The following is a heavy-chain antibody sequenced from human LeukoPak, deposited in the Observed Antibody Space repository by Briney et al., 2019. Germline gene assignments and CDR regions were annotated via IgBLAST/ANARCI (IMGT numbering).Heavy chain of an antibody. CDR3: AKDDPTAYFDY. CDR2: IRSDGTIK. Sequence: GGSLRLSCAASGFTFSNYGMDWVRQAPGKGLEWVAFIRSDGTIKYYPDSVKGRFTISRDNSKNTLYLQMDSLRAEDTAVYYCAKDDPTAYFDYWGQGTLVTVSP. D-gene: IGHD4-17*01. V-gene: IGHV3-30*02. CDR1: GFTFSNYG. J-gene: IGHJ4*02.